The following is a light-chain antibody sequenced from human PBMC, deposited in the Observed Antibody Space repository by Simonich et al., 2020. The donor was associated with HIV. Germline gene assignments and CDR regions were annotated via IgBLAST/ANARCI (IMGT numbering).Light chain of an antibody. CDR2: EDN. V-gene: IGLV6-57*01. CDR1: SGSIASNY. CDR3: QSYDSSNQV. J-gene: IGLJ3*02. Sequence: NFMLTQPPSVSESPGKTVTISCTRSSGSIASNYVQWYQQRPGSSPTTVSYEDNQRPSGVPDRFSVSIDSSSNSASLTISGLKTEDESDYYCQSYDSSNQVFGGGTKLTVL.